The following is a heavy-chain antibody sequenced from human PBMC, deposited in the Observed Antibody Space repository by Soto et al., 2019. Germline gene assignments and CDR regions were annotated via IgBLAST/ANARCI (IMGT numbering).Heavy chain of an antibody. V-gene: IGHV1-46*01. CDR1: GYTFTTYY. CDR2: INPSGETT. J-gene: IGHJ4*02. D-gene: IGHD2-21*01. Sequence: QVQLVQSGAEVKKPGASVKVSCRASGYTFTTYYMHWVRQAPGQGLEWMGIINPSGETTSYAQKFQGRVAMTRDTSTTTVYMELSSLRSEDTAVYYCARGGFYCGGDCSDYWGQGTLVTVSS. CDR3: ARGGFYCGGDCSDY.